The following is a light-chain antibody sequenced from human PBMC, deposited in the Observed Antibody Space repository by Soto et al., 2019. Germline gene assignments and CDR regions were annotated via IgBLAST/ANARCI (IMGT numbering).Light chain of an antibody. V-gene: IGLV3-1*01. Sequence: SYELLQPPSVSVSPGQTASITCSGDKLGHKYVCWYQQKTGQSPLLVIYQDNTRPSGIPERFSGSNSGNTATLTISGTQAMDEADYYCQTWDSSVLFGGGTKLTVL. CDR3: QTWDSSVL. CDR1: KLGHKY. CDR2: QDN. J-gene: IGLJ2*01.